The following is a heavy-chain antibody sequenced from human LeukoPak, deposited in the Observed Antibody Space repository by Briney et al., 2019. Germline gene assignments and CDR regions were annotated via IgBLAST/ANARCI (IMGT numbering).Heavy chain of an antibody. CDR2: ISYDGSNK. V-gene: IGHV3-30*18. J-gene: IGHJ4*02. Sequence: PGRSLRLSCAASGFTFSSYGMHWVRQAPGKGLEWVAVISYDGSNKYYADSVKGRFTISRNNSKNTLYLQMNSLRAEDTAVYYCAKDKYCSSSICLDYWGQGTLVTASS. CDR3: AKDKYCSSSICLDY. CDR1: GFTFSSYG. D-gene: IGHD2-2*01.